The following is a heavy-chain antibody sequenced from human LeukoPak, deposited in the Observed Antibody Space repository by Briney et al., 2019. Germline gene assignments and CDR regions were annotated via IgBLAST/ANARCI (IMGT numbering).Heavy chain of an antibody. Sequence: GGSLRLSCAASGFTFSSYAMSWVRKPPGKGQERVSAISGSGGSTYYADSVKGRFTISRDNSKNTLYLQMNSLRAEDTAVYYCAKPYGKGAFDIWGQGTMVTVSS. CDR2: ISGSGGST. D-gene: IGHD4-17*01. V-gene: IGHV3-23*01. CDR3: AKPYGKGAFDI. J-gene: IGHJ3*02. CDR1: GFTFSSYA.